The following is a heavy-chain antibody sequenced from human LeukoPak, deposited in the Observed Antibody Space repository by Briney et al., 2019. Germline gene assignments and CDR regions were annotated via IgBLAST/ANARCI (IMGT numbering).Heavy chain of an antibody. CDR3: ARVRSDCSTTSCRYYYMDV. CDR1: GASISDYY. D-gene: IGHD2-2*01. CDR2: IYYSGST. Sequence: SETLSLTCTVSGASISDYYWSWIRQPPGKGLEWIGYIYYSGSTNYNPSLKSRVTISVDTSKNQFSLKLSSVTAADTAVYYCARVRSDCSTTSCRYYYMDVWGKGTTVTVSS. V-gene: IGHV4-59*01. J-gene: IGHJ6*03.